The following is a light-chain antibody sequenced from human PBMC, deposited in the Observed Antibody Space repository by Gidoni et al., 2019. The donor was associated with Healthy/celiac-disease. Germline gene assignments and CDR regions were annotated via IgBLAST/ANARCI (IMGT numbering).Light chain of an antibody. CDR1: QSVSSSY. V-gene: IGKV3-20*01. J-gene: IGKJ4*01. CDR2: GAS. CDR3: QQYGSSPLT. Sequence: EIVLTLSPGTLSLSPWARATLSCRASQSVSSSYLAWYQQKPGQAPRLLIYGASSRATGIPDRFSGSGSGTDFTLTISRLEPEDFAVYYCQQYGSSPLTFGGGTKVEIK.